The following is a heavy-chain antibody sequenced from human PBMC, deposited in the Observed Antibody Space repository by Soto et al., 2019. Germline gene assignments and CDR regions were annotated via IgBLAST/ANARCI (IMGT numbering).Heavy chain of an antibody. CDR3: AAPLAISMIVVVIRN. D-gene: IGHD3-22*01. V-gene: IGHV4-39*01. J-gene: IGHJ4*02. CDR2: MSYTGST. Sequence: SETLCLTCTVSGGSISSTGYHWIGIRQPPGKGLEWIGTMSYTGSTYYNPSLKSRVTISVDTSKNQLSLKLSSVTAADTAVYYCAAPLAISMIVVVIRNWGQGTLVTVSS. CDR1: GGSISSTGYH.